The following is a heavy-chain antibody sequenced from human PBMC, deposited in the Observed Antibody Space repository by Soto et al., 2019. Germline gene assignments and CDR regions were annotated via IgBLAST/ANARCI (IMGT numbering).Heavy chain of an antibody. Sequence: QVQLQESGPGLVKPSQTLSLTCTVSGGSISSGDYYWSWIRQPPGKGLEWVGYIYYRGSTYYNPSLKSRVTISVNTCKIQFSLKLSSVSAEDTAVYYCARDDMLRPFDYWGQGTLVTVSS. CDR2: IYYRGST. CDR3: ARDDMLRPFDY. V-gene: IGHV4-30-4*01. CDR1: GGSISSGDYY. J-gene: IGHJ4*02. D-gene: IGHD2-8*01.